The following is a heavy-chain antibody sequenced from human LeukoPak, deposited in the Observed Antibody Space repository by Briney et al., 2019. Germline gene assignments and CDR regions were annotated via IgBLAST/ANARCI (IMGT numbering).Heavy chain of an antibody. Sequence: SETLSLTCTISGGSIGSYFWNWIRQSPGKGLQWIGYINYSGGTNYNPSLESRVSISVDTSKNQVSLRLRSVTAADTAVYYCARSGWLQFDYFDYWGQGILVTVSS. CDR2: INYSGGT. D-gene: IGHD5-24*01. V-gene: IGHV4-59*01. CDR3: ARSGWLQFDYFDY. J-gene: IGHJ4*02. CDR1: GGSIGSYF.